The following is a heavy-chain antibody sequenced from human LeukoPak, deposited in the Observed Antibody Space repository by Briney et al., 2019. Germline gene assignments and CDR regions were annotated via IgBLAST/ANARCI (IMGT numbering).Heavy chain of an antibody. V-gene: IGHV3-23*01. CDR2: ISGSGGST. CDR1: GFTFSSYA. J-gene: IGHJ4*02. D-gene: IGHD2-8*01. CDR3: AREEAREWHYFDY. Sequence: PGGSLRLSCAASGFTFSSYAMSWVRQAPGKGLEWVSAISGSGGSTYYADSVKGRFTISRDNSKNTLYLQMNSPRAEDTAVYYCAREEAREWHYFDYWGQGTLVTVSS.